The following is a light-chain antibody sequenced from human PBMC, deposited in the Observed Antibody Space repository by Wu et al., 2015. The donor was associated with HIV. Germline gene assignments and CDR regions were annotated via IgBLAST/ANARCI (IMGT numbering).Light chain of an antibody. Sequence: EIVMTQSPATLSVSPGDRATLSCRASQSVSINLAWYQQKPGQAPRLLISGASTRATGIPARFSGSGSGTEFTLTISSLQSEDFAIYYCQQYNSWPYTFGQGTKLEIK. CDR3: QQYNSWPYT. J-gene: IGKJ2*01. CDR1: QSVSIN. CDR2: GAS. V-gene: IGKV3-15*01.